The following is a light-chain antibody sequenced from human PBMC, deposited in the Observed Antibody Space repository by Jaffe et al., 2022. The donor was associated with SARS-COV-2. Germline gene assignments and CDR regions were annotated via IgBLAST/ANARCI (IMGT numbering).Light chain of an antibody. J-gene: IGKJ5*01. CDR1: QSLLHTNGYNY. CDR3: MQPLQTPIT. V-gene: IGKV2-28*01. Sequence: DIVMTQSPLSLPVTPGEPASISCRSSQSLLHTNGYNYLDWYLQKPGQSPKLLIYLGSHRASGAPDRFSGSGSGTDFTLKINRVEAEDVGVYYCMQPLQTPITFGQGTRLEIK. CDR2: LGS.